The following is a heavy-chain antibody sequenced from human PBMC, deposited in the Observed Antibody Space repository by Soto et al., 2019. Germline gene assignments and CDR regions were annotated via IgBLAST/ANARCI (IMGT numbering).Heavy chain of an antibody. J-gene: IGHJ3*02. V-gene: IGHV1-46*01. Sequence: QVQLVQSGAEVKKPGASVKVSCKASGYTFTSYYMHWVRQAPGQGLAWMGIINPSGGSTSYAQKFQGRVTMTRDTATSTVYMELSSLRSEDTAVYYCARPGYSSGWYAGDNAFDIWGQGTMVTVSS. D-gene: IGHD6-19*01. CDR2: INPSGGST. CDR1: GYTFTSYY. CDR3: ARPGYSSGWYAGDNAFDI.